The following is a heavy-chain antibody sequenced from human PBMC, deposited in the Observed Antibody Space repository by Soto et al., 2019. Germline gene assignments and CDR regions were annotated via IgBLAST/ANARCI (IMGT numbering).Heavy chain of an antibody. V-gene: IGHV4-34*01. CDR2: INHSGST. CDR3: ARFHYDYVWGSYRYSHASDY. Sequence: ETLSLTCAVYGGSFSGYYWSWIRQPPGKGLEWIGEINHSGSTNYNPSLKSRVTISVDTSKNQFSLKLSSVTAADTAVYYCARFHYDYVWGSYRYSHASDYWGQGTLVTVS. D-gene: IGHD3-16*02. J-gene: IGHJ4*02. CDR1: GGSFSGYY.